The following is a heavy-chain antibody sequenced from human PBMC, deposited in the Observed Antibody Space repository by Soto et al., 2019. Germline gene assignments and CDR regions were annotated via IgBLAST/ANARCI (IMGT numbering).Heavy chain of an antibody. J-gene: IGHJ6*02. Sequence: PGGSLRLSCAASGFTFSSYWMSWVRQAPGKGLEWVANIKQDGSEKYYVDSVKGRFTISRDNAKNSVYLQMNSLRAEDTAVYYCARDPSIVLVPAATYYYYYYGMDVWGQGNTVTVS. CDR1: GFTFSSYW. CDR3: ARDPSIVLVPAATYYYYYYGMDV. D-gene: IGHD2-2*01. CDR2: IKQDGSEK. V-gene: IGHV3-7*01.